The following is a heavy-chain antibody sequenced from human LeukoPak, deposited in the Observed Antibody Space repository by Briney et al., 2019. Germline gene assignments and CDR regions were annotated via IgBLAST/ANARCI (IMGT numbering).Heavy chain of an antibody. D-gene: IGHD6-19*01. V-gene: IGHV4-34*01. Sequence: SEALSLTCAVYGGSFSGYYWSWISQPPGKGLEWIGEINHSGSTNYNPSLKSRVTISVDTSKNQFSLKLSSVTAADTAVYYCARMRQWLVRGYFDYWGQGTLVTVSS. J-gene: IGHJ4*02. CDR1: GGSFSGYY. CDR3: ARMRQWLVRGYFDY. CDR2: INHSGST.